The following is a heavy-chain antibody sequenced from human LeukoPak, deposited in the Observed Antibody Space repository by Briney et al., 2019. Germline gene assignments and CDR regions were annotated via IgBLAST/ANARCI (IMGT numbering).Heavy chain of an antibody. CDR3: ATSYGSDPQPFDY. J-gene: IGHJ4*02. D-gene: IGHD3-10*01. CDR1: GFTVSSNY. CDR2: IYSGGST. Sequence: GGSLRLSCAASGFTVSSNYMSWVRQAPGKGLEWVSVIYSGGSTYYADSVKGRFTISRDNSKNTLYLQMNSLRAEDTAVYYCATSYGSDPQPFDYWGQGTLVTVSS. V-gene: IGHV3-66*01.